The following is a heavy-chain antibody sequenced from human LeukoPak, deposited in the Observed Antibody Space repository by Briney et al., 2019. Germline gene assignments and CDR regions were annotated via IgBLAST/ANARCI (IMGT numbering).Heavy chain of an antibody. CDR1: GGSISSYY. V-gene: IGHV4-59*01. CDR3: ARSYSGSFLY. CDR2: IYYSGST. J-gene: IGHJ4*02. D-gene: IGHD1-26*01. Sequence: SETLSLTCTVSGGSISSYYWSWIRQPPGKGLEWIGYIYYSGSTNYNPSLKSRVTISVDTSKNQFSLKLSSVTAADTAVYYCARSYSGSFLYWGQGSLVTVSS.